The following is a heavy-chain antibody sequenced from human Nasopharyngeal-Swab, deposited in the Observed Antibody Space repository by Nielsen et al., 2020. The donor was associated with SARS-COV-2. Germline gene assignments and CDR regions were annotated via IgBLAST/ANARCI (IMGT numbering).Heavy chain of an antibody. D-gene: IGHD3-3*01. CDR2: INTNTGNP. J-gene: IGHJ6*02. CDR1: GYTFTSYA. V-gene: IGHV7-4-1*02. Sequence: ASVKVSCKASGYTFTSYAMNWARQAPGQGLEWMGWINTNTGNPTYAQGFTGRFVFSLDTSVNTAYLQISSLKAEDTAVYYCAREEGITIFGVPIGFGYYGMDVWGQGTTVTVSS. CDR3: AREEGITIFGVPIGFGYYGMDV.